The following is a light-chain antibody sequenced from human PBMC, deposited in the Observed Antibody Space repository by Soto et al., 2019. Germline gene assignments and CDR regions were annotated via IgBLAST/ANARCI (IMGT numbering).Light chain of an antibody. CDR2: DTS. V-gene: IGKV3-20*01. Sequence: EVVMRQSPATLSVSPGEGATLSCRASQGIGDTLAWYQHKPGQTPRLLIYDTSSRATGIPDRFSGSGSGTDFTLTISRLEPEDFAVYYCQQYGSSPPYTFGQGTKLEIK. CDR1: QGIGDT. CDR3: QQYGSSPPYT. J-gene: IGKJ2*01.